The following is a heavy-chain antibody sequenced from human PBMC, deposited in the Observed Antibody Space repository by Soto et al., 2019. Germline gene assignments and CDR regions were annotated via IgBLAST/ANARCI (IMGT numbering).Heavy chain of an antibody. Sequence: PGGSLRLSCAASGFTFSSYAMSWVRQAPGKGLEWVSAISGSGGSTYYADSVKGRFTISRDNSKNTLYLQMNSLRAEDTAVYYCAASLAALPERYGWHYYYMDVWGTGTTVTLSS. J-gene: IGHJ6*03. CDR3: AASLAALPERYGWHYYYMDV. V-gene: IGHV3-23*01. D-gene: IGHD6-6*01. CDR1: GFTFSSYA. CDR2: ISGSGGST.